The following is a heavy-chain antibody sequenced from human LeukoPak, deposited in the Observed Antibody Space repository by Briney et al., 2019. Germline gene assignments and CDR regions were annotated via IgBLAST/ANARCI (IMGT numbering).Heavy chain of an antibody. CDR2: INPSGGGT. J-gene: IGHJ3*02. CDR1: GYTFISYC. CDR3: ARDSGTVSDAFDI. V-gene: IGHV1-46*01. D-gene: IGHD4-11*01. Sequence: ASVKVSCKASGYTFISYCIHWVRQAPGQGLEWMGIINPSGGGTRYAQKFQGRVTMTRDTSTGTIYMELSSLRSEDTAVYFCARDSGTVSDAFDIWGQGTMVTVSS.